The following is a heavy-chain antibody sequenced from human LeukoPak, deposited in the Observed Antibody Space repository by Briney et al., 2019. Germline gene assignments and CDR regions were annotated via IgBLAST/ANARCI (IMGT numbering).Heavy chain of an antibody. CDR2: IKQDGSEE. CDR3: TTYKNWVAGDV. J-gene: IGHJ6*02. D-gene: IGHD7-27*01. Sequence: GGSLRLSCAASGFTFGDYWMSWVRQAPGKGPEWVATIKQDGSEEHYVDSVRGRFTVSRDNARNSLFLQMNSLRVEDTAVYYCTTYKNWVAGDVWGQGTTVSVSS. CDR1: GFTFGDYW. V-gene: IGHV3-7*01.